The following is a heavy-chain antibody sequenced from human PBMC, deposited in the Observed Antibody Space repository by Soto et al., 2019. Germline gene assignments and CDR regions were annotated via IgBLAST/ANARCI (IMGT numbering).Heavy chain of an antibody. Sequence: SETLSLTCDVSGDSVTSSNWYIWVRQPPGKRPEWIGEIYHTGSTNYNPSLKGRVTISLDKSKNQFSLNLSSVTAADTAVYYCARDRSFDPWGQGTLVTVSS. CDR3: ARDRSFDP. J-gene: IGHJ5*02. V-gene: IGHV4-4*02. CDR1: GDSVTSSNW. CDR2: IYHTGST.